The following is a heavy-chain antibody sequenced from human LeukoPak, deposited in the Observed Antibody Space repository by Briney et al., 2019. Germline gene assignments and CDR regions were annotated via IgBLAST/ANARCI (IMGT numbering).Heavy chain of an antibody. CDR1: GYTFTSYG. J-gene: IGHJ4*02. Sequence: GASVKVSCKASGYTFTSYGISWVRQAPGQGLEWMGWISAYNGNTNYAQKLQGRVTMTTDTSTSTAYMELRSLRSDDTAVYYCARATMVQGVITPPFDYWGQETLVTVSS. V-gene: IGHV1-18*01. D-gene: IGHD3-10*01. CDR3: ARATMVQGVITPPFDY. CDR2: ISAYNGNT.